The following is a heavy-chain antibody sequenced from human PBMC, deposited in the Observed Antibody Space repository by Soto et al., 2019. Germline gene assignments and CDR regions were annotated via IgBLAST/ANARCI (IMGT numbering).Heavy chain of an antibody. CDR3: ARYYYGSGSYYNFDP. CDR1: GGSISSSNW. CDR2: IYHSGST. Sequence: PSETLSLTCAVSGGSISSSNWWSWVRQPPGKGLEWIGEIYHSGSTNYNPSLKSRVTISVDKSKNQLSLKLSSVTAADTAVYYCARYYYGSGSYYNFDPWGQGTLVTVSS. J-gene: IGHJ5*02. D-gene: IGHD3-10*01. V-gene: IGHV4-4*02.